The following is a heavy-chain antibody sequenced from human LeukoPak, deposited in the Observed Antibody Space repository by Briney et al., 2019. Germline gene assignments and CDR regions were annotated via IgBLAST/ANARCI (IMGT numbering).Heavy chain of an antibody. D-gene: IGHD1-26*01. CDR1: GYSISSGYY. Sequence: SETLSLTCTVSGYSISSGYYWGWIRPPPGKGLEWIGSIYHSGSTYYNPSLKSRVTISVDTSKNQFSLKLSSVTAADTAVYYCARFHTTTPLASFDYWGQGTLVTVSS. V-gene: IGHV4-38-2*02. CDR3: ARFHTTTPLASFDY. CDR2: IYHSGST. J-gene: IGHJ4*02.